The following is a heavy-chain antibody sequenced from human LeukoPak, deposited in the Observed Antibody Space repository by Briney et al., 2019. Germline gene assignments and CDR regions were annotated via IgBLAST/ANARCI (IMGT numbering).Heavy chain of an antibody. J-gene: IGHJ6*02. D-gene: IGHD2-15*01. CDR2: VSGGGGGT. CDR1: GFTFSSYA. V-gene: IGHV3-23*01. CDR3: AREGVLSGASYGMDV. Sequence: GGSLRLSCAASGFTFSSYAMSWVRQAPGKGLEWVAAVSGGGGGTYYADSVKGRFTISRDTSKNTLYLQMNSLRAEDTAVYYCAREGVLSGASYGMDVWGQGTTVTVSS.